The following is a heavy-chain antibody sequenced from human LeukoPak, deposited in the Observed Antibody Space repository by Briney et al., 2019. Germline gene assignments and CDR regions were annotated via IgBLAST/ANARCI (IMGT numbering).Heavy chain of an antibody. Sequence: PSETLSLTCAVYGGSFSGYYWSWIRQPPGKGLEWIGEINHSGSTNYNPSLKSRVTISVDTSKNQFSLKLSSVTAADTAVYYCARHGHCSGGSCYANRYYDYWGQGTLVTVSS. D-gene: IGHD2-15*01. J-gene: IGHJ4*02. CDR3: ARHGHCSGGSCYANRYYDY. CDR2: INHSGST. V-gene: IGHV4-34*01. CDR1: GGSFSGYY.